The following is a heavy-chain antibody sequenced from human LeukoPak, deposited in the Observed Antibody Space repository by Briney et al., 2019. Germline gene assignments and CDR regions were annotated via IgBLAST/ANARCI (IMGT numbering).Heavy chain of an antibody. CDR3: ARAPATYDSSGYYPEYFQH. CDR2: IYYSGST. CDR1: GGSISSYY. Sequence: SETLSLTCTVSGGSISSYYWSWIRQPPGKGLEWIGYIYYSGSTNYNPSLKSRVTISVDTSKNQFSLKLSSVTAADTAVYYCARAPATYDSSGYYPEYFQHWGQGTLVTVSS. J-gene: IGHJ1*01. D-gene: IGHD3-22*01. V-gene: IGHV4-59*12.